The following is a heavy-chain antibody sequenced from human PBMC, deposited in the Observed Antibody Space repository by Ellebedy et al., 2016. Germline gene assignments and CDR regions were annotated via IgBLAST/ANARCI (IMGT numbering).Heavy chain of an antibody. J-gene: IGHJ6*03. CDR3: ARGLGRRGTAMARADYYCYMDV. CDR1: GFTLSSYM. Sequence: GESLKISXSASGFTLSSYMITWVRQAPGKGLEWVAYISTSSSTKYYADSVKGRLTVSRDNAKNSLYLQMNSLRDEDTTVYYCARGLGRRGTAMARADYYCYMDVWGKGTTVTVSS. D-gene: IGHD5-18*01. CDR2: ISTSSSTK. V-gene: IGHV3-48*02.